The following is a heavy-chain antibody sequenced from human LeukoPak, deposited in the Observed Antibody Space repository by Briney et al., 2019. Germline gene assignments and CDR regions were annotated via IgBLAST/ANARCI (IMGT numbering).Heavy chain of an antibody. CDR1: GLTFSSYA. D-gene: IGHD3-22*01. CDR3: ARETDSSGPNY. V-gene: IGHV3-30*04. Sequence: GGSLRLSCAASGLTFSSYAMHWVRQAPGKGLEWVAVISYDGSNKYYADSVKGRFTISRDNSKNTLYLQMNSLRAEDTAVYYCARETDSSGPNYWGQGTLVTVSS. J-gene: IGHJ4*02. CDR2: ISYDGSNK.